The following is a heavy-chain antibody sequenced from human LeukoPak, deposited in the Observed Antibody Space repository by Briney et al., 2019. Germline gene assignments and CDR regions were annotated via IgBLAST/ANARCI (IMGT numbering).Heavy chain of an antibody. CDR3: EKDTVAGAPDYYFDN. CDR1: GGTFNSYG. CDR2: LRYDGRNQ. D-gene: IGHD6-19*01. J-gene: IGHJ4*02. V-gene: IGHV3-30*02. Sequence: GESLRLSCVASGGTFNSYGMNAVRQAPGKELGWVSFLRYDGRNQHYADSVGGRFTVSRDNPNNTLYLQMNSLRPEDTAVYYCEKDTVAGAPDYYFDNWGKGTLV.